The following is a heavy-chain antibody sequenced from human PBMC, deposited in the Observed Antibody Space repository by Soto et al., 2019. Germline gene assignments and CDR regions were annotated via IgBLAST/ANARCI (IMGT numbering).Heavy chain of an antibody. Sequence: GESLNISCKGSRYRFTSYWIGLVRQLPGKGLEWMGIIYPGDSDTRYSPSFQGQVTISADKSISTAYLQWSSLKASDTAMYYCARYSAPVGAFDIWGQGTMVTVSS. D-gene: IGHD2-21*01. CDR2: IYPGDSDT. CDR3: ARYSAPVGAFDI. CDR1: RYRFTSYW. V-gene: IGHV5-51*01. J-gene: IGHJ3*02.